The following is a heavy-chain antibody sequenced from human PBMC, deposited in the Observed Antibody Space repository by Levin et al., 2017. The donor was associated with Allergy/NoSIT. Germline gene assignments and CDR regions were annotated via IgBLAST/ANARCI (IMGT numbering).Heavy chain of an antibody. CDR1: GYTFTDFH. D-gene: IGHD3-22*01. CDR3: ASPAPDYYDTSAYAN. CDR2: INPNSGGT. J-gene: IGHJ4*02. V-gene: IGHV1-2*06. Sequence: ASVKVSCTASGYTFTDFHMHWVRQAPGQGLEWMGRINPNSGGTNYAPKFQGRVTMTRDTSITKAYMEVRSLRSDDTAVYYCASPAPDYYDTSAYANWGQGTLVTVSS.